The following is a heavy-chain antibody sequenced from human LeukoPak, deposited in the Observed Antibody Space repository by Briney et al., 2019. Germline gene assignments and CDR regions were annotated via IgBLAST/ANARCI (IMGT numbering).Heavy chain of an antibody. V-gene: IGHV3-15*01. CDR3: TTVHQGYYYGSGTRSILAYYYYMDV. D-gene: IGHD3-10*01. Sequence: PGGSLRLSCAASGFTSSNAWMSWVRQAPGKGLEWVGRIKSKTDGGTTDYAAPVKGRFTISRDDSKNTLYLQMNSLKTEDTAVYYCTTVHQGYYYGSGTRSILAYYYYMDVWGKGTTVTISS. CDR1: GFTSSNAW. J-gene: IGHJ6*03. CDR2: IKSKTDGGTT.